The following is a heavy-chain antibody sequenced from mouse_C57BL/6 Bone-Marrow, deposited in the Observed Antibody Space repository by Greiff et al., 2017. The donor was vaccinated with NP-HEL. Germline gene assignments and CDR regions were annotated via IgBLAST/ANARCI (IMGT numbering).Heavy chain of an antibody. CDR3: ERKGRRTGYFDV. CDR1: GYTFTNYW. CDR2: IYPGGGYT. J-gene: IGHJ1*03. V-gene: IGHV1-63*01. Sequence: QVQLQQSGAELVRPGTSVKMSCKASGYTFTNYWIGWAKQRPGHGLEWIGDIYPGGGYTNYNEKFKGKATLTADKSSSTAYMQFSSLTSEDSASYYCERKGRRTGYFDVGGTGTTVTVSS. D-gene: IGHD3-3*01.